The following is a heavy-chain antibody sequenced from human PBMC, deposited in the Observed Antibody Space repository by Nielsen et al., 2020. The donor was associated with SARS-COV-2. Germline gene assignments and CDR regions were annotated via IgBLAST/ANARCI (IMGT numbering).Heavy chain of an antibody. J-gene: IGHJ4*02. D-gene: IGHD5-18*01. Sequence: ESLKISCTVSGGSISSYYWSWIRQPPGKGLEWIGYIYYSGSTNYNPSLKSRVTISVDTSKNQFSLKLSSVTAADTAVYYCARGWAAMVTGYYFDYWGQGTLVPSPQ. CDR3: ARGWAAMVTGYYFDY. CDR2: IYYSGST. CDR1: GGSISSYY. V-gene: IGHV4-59*01.